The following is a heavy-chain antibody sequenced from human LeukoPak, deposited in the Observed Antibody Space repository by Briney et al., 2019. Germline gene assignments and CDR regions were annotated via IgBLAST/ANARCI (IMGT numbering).Heavy chain of an antibody. J-gene: IGHJ2*01. CDR3: ARVRAAAGINWYFDL. Sequence: GGSLRLSCAASGFSFTSYDMHWVRQGIGKGLEWVSAIGTAGDTFYSGSVKGLFTVSREDAKSSLYLQMNSLTAGDTAVYYCARVRAAAGINWYFDLWGRGTLVTVSS. D-gene: IGHD6-13*01. CDR1: GFSFTSYD. V-gene: IGHV3-13*04. CDR2: IGTAGDT.